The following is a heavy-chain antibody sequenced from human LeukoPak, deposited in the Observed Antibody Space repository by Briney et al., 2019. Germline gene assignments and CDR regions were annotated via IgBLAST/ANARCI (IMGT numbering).Heavy chain of an antibody. V-gene: IGHV3-7*01. J-gene: IGHJ4*02. Sequence: PGGSLRLSCAASGFTFSSYWMSWVRQAPGKGLEWVANIKQDGSEKYYVDSVKGRFTISRDNAKNSLYLQMNSLRAEDTAVYYCARDYYGSGSYPLFDYWGQGTLVTVSS. CDR1: GFTFSSYW. CDR3: ARDYYGSGSYPLFDY. D-gene: IGHD3-10*01. CDR2: IKQDGSEK.